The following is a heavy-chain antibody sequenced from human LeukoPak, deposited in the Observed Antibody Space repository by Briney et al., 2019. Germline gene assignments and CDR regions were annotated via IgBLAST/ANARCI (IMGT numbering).Heavy chain of an antibody. Sequence: SQTLSLTCTVSGGSISSGGYYWSWIRQHPGKGLEWIGYIYYSGSTYYNPSLKSRVTISVDTSKNQFSLKLSSVTAADTAVYYCARVDYYGSEPADYWGQGTLVTVSS. V-gene: IGHV4-31*03. CDR1: GGSISSGGYY. CDR3: ARVDYYGSEPADY. J-gene: IGHJ4*02. D-gene: IGHD3-10*01. CDR2: IYYSGST.